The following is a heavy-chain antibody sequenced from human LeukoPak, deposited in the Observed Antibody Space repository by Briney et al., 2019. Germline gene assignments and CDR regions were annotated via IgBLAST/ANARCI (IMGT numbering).Heavy chain of an antibody. V-gene: IGHV3-30-3*01. D-gene: IGHD2-2*01. CDR3: ARDAVPAAIGYYYYYMDV. CDR2: ISYDGSNN. CDR1: GFTFSSYA. J-gene: IGHJ6*03. Sequence: GWSLRLSCAASGFTFSSYAMHWVRQAPGKGLEWVAGISYDGSNNYYAASVKGRFTISRDNSKNTLYLQMNSLRAEDTAVYSCARDAVPAAIGYYYYYMDVWGKGTTVTVSS.